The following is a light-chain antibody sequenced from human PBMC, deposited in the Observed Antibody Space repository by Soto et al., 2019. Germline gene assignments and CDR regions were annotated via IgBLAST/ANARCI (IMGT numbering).Light chain of an antibody. V-gene: IGKV1-5*01. CDR2: DAS. J-gene: IGKJ1*01. CDR1: QSISGW. Sequence: DIQITQSPSTLSASVGDRVTITCRASQSISGWLAWYQQKPGKAPKLLIYDASNLESGVPSRFSASGSGTDFTLTISSLQPDDFATFYCQQYSAYSLTFGQGTKVDI. CDR3: QQYSAYSLT.